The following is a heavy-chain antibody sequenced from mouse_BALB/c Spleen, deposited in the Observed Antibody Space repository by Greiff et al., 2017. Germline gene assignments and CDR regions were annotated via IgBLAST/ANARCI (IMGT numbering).Heavy chain of an antibody. Sequence: VQLVESGAELVRPGTSVKISCKASGYTFTNYWLGWVKQRPGHGLEWIGDIYPGGGYTNYNEKFKGKATLTADTSSSTAYMQLSSLTSEDSAVYFCARRDYGSSVFAYWGQGTLVTVSA. V-gene: IGHV1-63*02. J-gene: IGHJ3*01. CDR2: IYPGGGYT. CDR1: GYTFTNYW. CDR3: ARRDYGSSVFAY. D-gene: IGHD1-1*01.